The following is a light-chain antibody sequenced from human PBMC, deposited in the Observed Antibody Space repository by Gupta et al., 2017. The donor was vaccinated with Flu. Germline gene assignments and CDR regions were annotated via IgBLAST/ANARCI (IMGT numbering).Light chain of an antibody. Sequence: QSVLTQPPSVPEAPRQRVTISCSGSSSNIGNNAVNWYQQLPGKAPKLLIYYDDLLPSGVSDRFSGSKSGTSASLAISGLQSEDEADYYCAAWDDSLTHVVFGGGTKLTVL. CDR3: AAWDDSLTHVV. J-gene: IGLJ2*01. V-gene: IGLV1-36*01. CDR1: SSNIGNNA. CDR2: YDD.